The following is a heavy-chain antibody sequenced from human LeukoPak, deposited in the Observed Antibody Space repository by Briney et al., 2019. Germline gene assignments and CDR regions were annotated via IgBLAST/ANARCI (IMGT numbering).Heavy chain of an antibody. V-gene: IGHV3-23*01. CDR2: ISGSGGST. D-gene: IGHD2-2*01. Sequence: GGSLRLSCAASGFTFSSYAMSWVRQAPGKRLEWVSAISGSGGSTYYADSVKGRFTISRDNSKNTLYLQMNSLRAEDTAVYYCAAQRCIGYCSSTSYAEDYWGQGTLVTVSS. CDR1: GFTFSSYA. CDR3: AAQRCIGYCSSTSYAEDY. J-gene: IGHJ4*02.